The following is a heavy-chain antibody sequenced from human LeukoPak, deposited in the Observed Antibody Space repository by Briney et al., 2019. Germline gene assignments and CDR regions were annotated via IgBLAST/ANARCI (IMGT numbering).Heavy chain of an antibody. D-gene: IGHD3-22*01. V-gene: IGHV1-46*01. CDR3: ARDSSGYGYDY. CDR1: GYTFTSYY. CDR2: INPSGGST. J-gene: IGHJ4*02. Sequence: ASVKVSCKASGYTFTSYYMHWVRQAPGQGLEWMGIINPSGGSTSYARKFQGRVTMTRDTSTSTVYMELSSLRSEDTAVYYCARDSSGYGYDYWGQGTLVTVSS.